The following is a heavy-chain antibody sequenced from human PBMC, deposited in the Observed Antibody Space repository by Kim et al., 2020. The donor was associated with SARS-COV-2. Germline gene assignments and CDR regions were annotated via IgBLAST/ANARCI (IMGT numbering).Heavy chain of an antibody. Sequence: PALKRRVNISVDTSKNQFSLKLSSVTAADTAVYDCARIGRRNYYYYGMDVWGQGTTVTVSS. V-gene: IGHV4-59*01. CDR3: ARIGRRNYYYYGMDV. J-gene: IGHJ6*02.